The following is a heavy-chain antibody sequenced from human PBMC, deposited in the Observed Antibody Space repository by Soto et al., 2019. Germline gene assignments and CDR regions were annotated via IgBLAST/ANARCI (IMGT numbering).Heavy chain of an antibody. CDR3: ARVIAHYYYYGMDV. CDR1: GGSISSGGYY. V-gene: IGHV4-31*03. D-gene: IGHD2-21*01. J-gene: IGHJ6*02. CDR2: IYYSGST. Sequence: QVQLQESGPGLVKPSQTLSLTCTVSGGSISSGGYYWSWIRQHPGKGLEWIGYIYYSGSTYYNPSLKSRVTISIDPSKNQFSLKLSSVTAADTAVYYCARVIAHYYYYGMDVWGQGTTVTVSS.